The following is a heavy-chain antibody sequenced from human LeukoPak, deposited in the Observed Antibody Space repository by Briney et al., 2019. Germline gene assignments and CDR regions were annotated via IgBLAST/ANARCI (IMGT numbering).Heavy chain of an antibody. CDR2: ISYDGSNK. Sequence: GGSLRLSCAASGFTFSSYAMHWVRQAPGKGLGWVAVISYDGSNKYYADSVKGRFTISRDNSKNTLYLQMNSLRAEDTAVYYCAREQGPYIVGATGFDYWGQGTLVTVSS. D-gene: IGHD1-26*01. CDR3: AREQGPYIVGATGFDY. V-gene: IGHV3-30-3*01. J-gene: IGHJ4*02. CDR1: GFTFSSYA.